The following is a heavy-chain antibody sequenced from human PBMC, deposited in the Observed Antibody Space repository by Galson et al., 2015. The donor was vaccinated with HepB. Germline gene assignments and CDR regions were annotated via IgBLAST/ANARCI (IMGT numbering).Heavy chain of an antibody. J-gene: IGHJ6*02. Sequence: SLRLSCAASGFTFSSYAMHWVRQAPGKGLEWVAVISYDGSNKYYADSVKGRFTISRDNSKSTLYLQMNSLRAEDTAVYYCARDVWYSSSWYLGPTELYYYYGMDVWGQGTTVTVSS. CDR2: ISYDGSNK. CDR1: GFTFSSYA. CDR3: ARDVWYSSSWYLGPTELYYYYGMDV. V-gene: IGHV3-30-3*01. D-gene: IGHD6-13*01.